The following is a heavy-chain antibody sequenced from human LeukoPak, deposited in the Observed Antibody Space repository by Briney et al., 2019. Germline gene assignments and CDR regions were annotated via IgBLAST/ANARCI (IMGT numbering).Heavy chain of an antibody. Sequence: GGSLRLSCAASGFTFSSYGMHWVRQAPGKGLEWVAVISYDGSNKYYADSVKGRFTISRDNSKNTLYLQMNSLRAEDTAVYYCAKDLGYGGNSVLGFDYWGQGTLVTVSS. V-gene: IGHV3-30*18. J-gene: IGHJ4*02. CDR1: GFTFSSYG. CDR2: ISYDGSNK. D-gene: IGHD4-23*01. CDR3: AKDLGYGGNSVLGFDY.